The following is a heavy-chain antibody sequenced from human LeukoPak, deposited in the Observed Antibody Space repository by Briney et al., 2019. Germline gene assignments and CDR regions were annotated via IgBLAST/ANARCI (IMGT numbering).Heavy chain of an antibody. CDR2: INPNSGGT. CDR1: GYTFTGYY. CDR3: ARGSLPAAMEPDLTY. J-gene: IGHJ4*02. V-gene: IGHV1-2*04. Sequence: GASVKVSSKASGYTFTGYYMHWVRQAPGQGLEWMGWINPNSGGTNYAQKFQGWVTMTRDTSISTAYMELSRLRSDDTAVYYCARGSLPAAMEPDLTYWGQGTLVTVSS. D-gene: IGHD2-2*01.